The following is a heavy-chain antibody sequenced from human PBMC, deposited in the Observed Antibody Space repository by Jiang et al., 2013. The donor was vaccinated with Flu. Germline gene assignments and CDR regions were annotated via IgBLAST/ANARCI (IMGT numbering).Heavy chain of an antibody. CDR1: GYSISSGYY. D-gene: IGHD6-13*01. V-gene: IGHV4-38-2*02. CDR3: AKEDGYSSSPDY. J-gene: IGHJ4*02. CDR2: IYHSGST. Sequence: GSGLVKPSETLSLTCAVSGYSISSGYYWGWIRQPPGKGLEWIGSIYHSGSTYYNPSLKSRVTISVDTSKNQFSLKLSSVTAADTAVYYCAKEDGYSSSPDYWGQGTLVTVSS.